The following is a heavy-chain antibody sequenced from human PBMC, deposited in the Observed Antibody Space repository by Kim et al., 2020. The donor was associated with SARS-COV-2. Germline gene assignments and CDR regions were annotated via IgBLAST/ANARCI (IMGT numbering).Heavy chain of an antibody. J-gene: IGHJ4*02. Sequence: SLKGRVTISVDTSKNQFSLKLSSVTAADTAVYYCARRSGSYPKRYGAFDYWGQGTLVTVSS. CDR3: ARRSGSYPKRYGAFDY. V-gene: IGHV4-34*13. D-gene: IGHD1-26*01.